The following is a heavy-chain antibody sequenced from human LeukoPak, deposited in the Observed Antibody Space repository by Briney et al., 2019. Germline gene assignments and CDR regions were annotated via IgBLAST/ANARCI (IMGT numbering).Heavy chain of an antibody. Sequence: GGSLRLSCAASGFTFSSYGMHWVRQAPGKGLEWVAVIWYDGSNKYYADSVKGRFTISRDNSKNTLYLQMNSLRAEDTAVYYCARDTGERFSEWLDPQRHDAFDIWGQGTMVTVSS. CDR3: ARDTGERFSEWLDPQRHDAFDI. CDR2: IWYDGSNK. D-gene: IGHD3-3*01. CDR1: GFTFSSYG. V-gene: IGHV3-33*08. J-gene: IGHJ3*02.